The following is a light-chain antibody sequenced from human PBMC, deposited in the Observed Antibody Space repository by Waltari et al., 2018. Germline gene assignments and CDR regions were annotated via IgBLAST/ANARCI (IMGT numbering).Light chain of an antibody. V-gene: IGKV3-15*01. Sequence: EIVMTQSPATLSVFPVESATIPCRTSQSIRSNLAWYQHKPGQAPRLLIYGASPRATGIPARFSGSGSGTEFTLTISSLQSEAFAVYFCQQYDNWLGTFGQGTKVEIK. CDR3: QQYDNWLGT. CDR2: GAS. J-gene: IGKJ1*01. CDR1: QSIRSN.